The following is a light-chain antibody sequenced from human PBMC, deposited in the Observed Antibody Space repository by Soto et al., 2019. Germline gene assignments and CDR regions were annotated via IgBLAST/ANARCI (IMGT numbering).Light chain of an antibody. CDR3: QQANSFPGT. CDR1: QHISTW. CDR2: AAS. J-gene: IGKJ4*01. V-gene: IGKV1-12*01. Sequence: DIQMTQSPSSVSASVVDIVTITCLASQHISTWLTWYQQKPGKAPKLLIYAASILQSGVPSRFSGSGSGTDFTLTISGLQPEDLATYYCQQANSFPGTFGGGTKVDIK.